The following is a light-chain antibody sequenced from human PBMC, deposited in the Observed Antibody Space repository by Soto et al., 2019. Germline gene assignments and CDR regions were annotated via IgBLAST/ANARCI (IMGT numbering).Light chain of an antibody. Sequence: EIVLTQSPGTLSLSPGERAILSCRASQSFRTTYLAWYQQRPGQAPRLLIYGASTRATGIPDRFSGSGSGTDFILTISRLEPEDSAVYFCQQYGSTPRYTFGQGTKLEIK. J-gene: IGKJ2*01. CDR3: QQYGSTPRYT. V-gene: IGKV3-20*01. CDR2: GAS. CDR1: QSFRTTY.